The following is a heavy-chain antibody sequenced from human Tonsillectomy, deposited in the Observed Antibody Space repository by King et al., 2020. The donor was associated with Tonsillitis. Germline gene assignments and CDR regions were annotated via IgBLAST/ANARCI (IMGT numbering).Heavy chain of an antibody. CDR2: IYYSGTT. J-gene: IGHJ4*02. V-gene: IGHV4-30-4*01. CDR1: GDSISSGDYY. CDR3: GRKSGSYGYHSHIDN. Sequence: VQLQESGPGLVKPSQTLSLTCTVSGDSISSGDYYWTWIRQPPGKGLEWIGYIYYSGTTYFHPSLKSRIAISVDTSKNQFYLKLNSVTAADTAVYYCGRKSGSYGYHSHIDNWGQGTLVTVSS. D-gene: IGHD3-16*01.